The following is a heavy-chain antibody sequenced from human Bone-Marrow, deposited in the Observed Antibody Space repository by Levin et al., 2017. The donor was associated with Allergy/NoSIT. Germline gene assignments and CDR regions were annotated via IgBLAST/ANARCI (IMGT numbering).Heavy chain of an antibody. CDR3: ATTLGGSGSFQD. V-gene: IGHV3-21*01. CDR1: GFTFSGYT. D-gene: IGHD3-10*01. J-gene: IGHJ4*02. Sequence: GESLKISCAASGFTFSGYTMNWVRQAPGKGLEWVSTFSSTNNYIYYADSVKGRFTISRDNAKNSLYLQLNRLRVEDTAVYYCATTLGGSGSFQDWGQGTLVTVSS. CDR2: FSSTNNYI.